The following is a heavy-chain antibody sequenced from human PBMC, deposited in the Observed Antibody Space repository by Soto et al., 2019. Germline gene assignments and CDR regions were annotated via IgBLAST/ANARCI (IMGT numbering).Heavy chain of an antibody. J-gene: IGHJ4*02. Sequence: GESLKISCRCSGYTFSNFWIAWVRHLPGKGLEWMGIIYPGDHETRYSPSFHGKVTISADKSINTAYLQWSSLQASDSAFYYCARSPRSSPYFDYWGQGALVTVSS. CDR3: ARSPRSSPYFDY. D-gene: IGHD6-13*01. V-gene: IGHV5-51*01. CDR2: IYPGDHET. CDR1: GYTFSNFW.